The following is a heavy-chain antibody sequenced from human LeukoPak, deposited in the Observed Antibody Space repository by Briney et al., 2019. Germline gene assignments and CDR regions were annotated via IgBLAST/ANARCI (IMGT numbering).Heavy chain of an antibody. CDR3: ARDPNYGGNPEDAFDI. Sequence: GASVKVSCKASGYTFTGYYMHWVRQAPGQGLEWMGWINPNSGGTNYAQKFQGRVTMTRDTPISTAYMELSRLRSDDTAVYYCARDPNYGGNPEDAFDIWGQGTMVTVSS. CDR1: GYTFTGYY. J-gene: IGHJ3*02. CDR2: INPNSGGT. D-gene: IGHD4-23*01. V-gene: IGHV1-2*02.